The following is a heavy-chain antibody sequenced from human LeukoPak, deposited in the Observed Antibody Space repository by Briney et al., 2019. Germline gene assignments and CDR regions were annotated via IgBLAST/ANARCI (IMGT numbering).Heavy chain of an antibody. Sequence: PGGSLRLSCAASGFTFSSYAMSWVRQAPGKGLEWVSAISGSGGSTYYADSVKGRFTISRDNSKNTLYLQMNSLRAEDTAVYYCATQSMVRGVSEFDYWGQGTLVTVSS. CDR1: GFTFSSYA. CDR2: ISGSGGST. D-gene: IGHD3-10*01. V-gene: IGHV3-23*01. CDR3: ATQSMVRGVSEFDY. J-gene: IGHJ4*02.